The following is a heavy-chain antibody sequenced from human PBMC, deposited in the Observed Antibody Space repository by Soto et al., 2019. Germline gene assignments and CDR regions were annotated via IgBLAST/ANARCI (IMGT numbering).Heavy chain of an antibody. D-gene: IGHD6-19*01. Sequence: GGSLRLSCAASGFTFSSYAMSWVRQAPGKGLEWVSAISGSGGSTYYADSVKGWFTISRDNSKNTLYLQMNSLRAEDTAVYYCAKDRIAVAGFNPYYFDYWGQGTLVTVSS. CDR1: GFTFSSYA. CDR2: ISGSGGST. CDR3: AKDRIAVAGFNPYYFDY. J-gene: IGHJ4*02. V-gene: IGHV3-23*01.